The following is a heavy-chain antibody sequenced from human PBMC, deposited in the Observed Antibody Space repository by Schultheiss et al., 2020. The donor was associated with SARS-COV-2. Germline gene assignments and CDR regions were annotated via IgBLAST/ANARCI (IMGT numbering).Heavy chain of an antibody. J-gene: IGHJ2*01. CDR3: ARVVYSSGYSTGWYFDL. D-gene: IGHD3-22*01. Sequence: SETLSLTCAVYGGSFSGYYWGWIRQPPGKGLEWIGEINHSATTNYNPSLKSRVTISLGTSKNEVSLKLSSVTAADTAVYYCARVVYSSGYSTGWYFDLWGRGTLVTVSS. V-gene: IGHV4-34*01. CDR2: INHSATT. CDR1: GGSFSGYY.